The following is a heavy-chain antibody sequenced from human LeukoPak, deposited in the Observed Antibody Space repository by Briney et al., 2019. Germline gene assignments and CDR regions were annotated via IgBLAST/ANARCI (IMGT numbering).Heavy chain of an antibody. CDR1: GYTFTSYG. J-gene: IGHJ2*01. CDR3: ATGHRPYGGPNWYFDL. D-gene: IGHD4-23*01. Sequence: GASVKVSCKASGYTFTSYGISWVRQAPGQGLEWMGWISAYNGNTNYAQKLQGRVTMTTDTSTSTAYMELRSLRSDDTAVYYCATGHRPYGGPNWYFDLWGRGTLVTVSS. CDR2: ISAYNGNT. V-gene: IGHV1-18*01.